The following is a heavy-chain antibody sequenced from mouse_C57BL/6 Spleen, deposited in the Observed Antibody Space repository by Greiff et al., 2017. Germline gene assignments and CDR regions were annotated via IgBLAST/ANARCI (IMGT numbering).Heavy chain of an antibody. CDR2: IYPGDGDT. J-gene: IGHJ2*01. D-gene: IGHD3-3*01. CDR3: AILGRGYY. V-gene: IGHV1-82*01. CDR1: GYAFSSSW. Sequence: QVQLQQSGPELVKPGASVKISCKASGYAFSSSWMNWVKQRPGKGLEWIGRIYPGDGDTNYNGKFKGKATLTADKSSSTAYMQLSSLTSEDSAVYFCAILGRGYYWGQGTTLTVSS.